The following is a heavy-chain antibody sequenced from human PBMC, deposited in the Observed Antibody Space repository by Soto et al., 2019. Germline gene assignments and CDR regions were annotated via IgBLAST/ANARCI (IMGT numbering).Heavy chain of an antibody. CDR2: INPDNGNT. V-gene: IGHV1-18*01. J-gene: IGHJ5*02. D-gene: IGHD2-15*01. CDR1: GYTFTNYG. Sequence: GASVKVSCKASGYTFTNYGINWVRQAPGQGLEWMGWINPDNGNTKFAQKVQGRVTMTTDASTSTAYMEVRSLRSDDTAVYYCARDPRYCSGDRCYNWFDPWGRGTLVTVSS. CDR3: ARDPRYCSGDRCYNWFDP.